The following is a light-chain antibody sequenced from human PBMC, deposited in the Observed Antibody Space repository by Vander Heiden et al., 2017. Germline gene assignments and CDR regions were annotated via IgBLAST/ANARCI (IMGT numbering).Light chain of an antibody. J-gene: IGLJ3*02. CDR2: EDS. CDR3: YSTDSSGNHRV. CDR1: ALPKKY. Sequence: SYELTQPPPVPVSPGPTARIPCAGDALPKKYAYWYQQKSGQAPVLVIYEDSKRPSVIPERFSGSSSGTMATLTISGAQVEDEGDYYCYSTDSSGNHRVFGGGTKLTVL. V-gene: IGLV3-10*01.